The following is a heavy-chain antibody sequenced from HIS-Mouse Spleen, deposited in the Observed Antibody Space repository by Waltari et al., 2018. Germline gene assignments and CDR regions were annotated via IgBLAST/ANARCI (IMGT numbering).Heavy chain of an antibody. V-gene: IGHV4-39*07. CDR1: GCSTSSSSYY. CDR2: IYYSGST. J-gene: IGHJ2*01. D-gene: IGHD6-13*01. CDR3: AREIPYSSSWYDWYFDL. Sequence: QLQLQESGPGLVKPSETLALTCTDTGCSTSSSSYYWGWIRQPPGKGLELIGSIYYSGSTYYNPSLKSRVTISVDTSKNQFSLKLSSVTAADTAVYYCAREIPYSSSWYDWYFDLWGRGTLVTVSS.